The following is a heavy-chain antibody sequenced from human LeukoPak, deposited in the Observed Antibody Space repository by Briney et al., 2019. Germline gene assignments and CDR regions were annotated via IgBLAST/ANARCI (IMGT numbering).Heavy chain of an antibody. V-gene: IGHV3-30*03. Sequence: GGSLRLSCAASGFTFSSYGMHWVRQPPGKGLEWVALISYDGGHTYYGDSVKGRFTIARDNAKNSLYLHMNSLTAEDTAMYYCARDWLAGVPFDAFDLWGQGTMVTVSS. CDR1: GFTFSSYG. J-gene: IGHJ3*01. CDR2: ISYDGGHT. CDR3: ARDWLAGVPFDAFDL. D-gene: IGHD3-10*01.